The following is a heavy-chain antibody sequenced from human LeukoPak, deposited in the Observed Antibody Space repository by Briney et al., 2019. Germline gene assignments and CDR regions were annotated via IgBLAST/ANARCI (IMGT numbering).Heavy chain of an antibody. Sequence: GGSLRLSCAASGFTFSNAWMSWVRQAPGKGLEWVARIKSKTDGGTTDYAAPVKGRFTISRDDSKSVAYLQMTSLKTEDTAVYYCTRDRQSYDILTGTYDYCGQGTLVTVSS. CDR1: GFTFSNAW. CDR2: IKSKTDGGTT. D-gene: IGHD3-9*01. V-gene: IGHV3-15*01. CDR3: TRDRQSYDILTGTYDY. J-gene: IGHJ4*02.